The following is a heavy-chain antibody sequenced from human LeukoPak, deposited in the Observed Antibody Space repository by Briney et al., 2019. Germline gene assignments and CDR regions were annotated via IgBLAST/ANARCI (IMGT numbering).Heavy chain of an antibody. CDR2: ITNNGGRT. Sequence: GGSLRLSCSASGFTFSIYNIHWVRQAPGKGLEYVSAITNNGGRTYYVDSVRGRFTISRDNSKNTVYLQMSGLRPEDTAVYYCEAGHFDYWGQGTLVSVSS. CDR3: EAGHFDY. CDR1: GFTFSIYN. D-gene: IGHD6-19*01. V-gene: IGHV3-64*03. J-gene: IGHJ4*02.